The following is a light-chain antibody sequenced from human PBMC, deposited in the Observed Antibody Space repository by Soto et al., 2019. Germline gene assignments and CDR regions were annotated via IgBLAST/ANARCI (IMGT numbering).Light chain of an antibody. CDR2: EVT. J-gene: IGLJ2*01. Sequence: QSALTQPPSASGSPGQSVTISCTGTRNDVGGYKYVSWYQQHPGKAPKLIIYEVTKRPSGVPDRFSGSKSGNTASLTVSGLQPEDEADYFCSSYAGSTNLLFGGGTKLT. V-gene: IGLV2-8*01. CDR3: SSYAGSTNLL. CDR1: RNDVGGYKY.